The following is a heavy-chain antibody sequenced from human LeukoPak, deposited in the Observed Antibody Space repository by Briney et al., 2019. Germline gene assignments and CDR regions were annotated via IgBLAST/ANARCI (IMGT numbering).Heavy chain of an antibody. Sequence: ASVKVSCKASGYTFTGYYMHWVRQAPGQGLEWMGWINPNSGDTNFAQKFQGWVTMTRDTSISTAYMELRRLKSDDTAVYYCARDLRFGESDSFDIWGQGTIVTVSS. D-gene: IGHD3-10*01. J-gene: IGHJ3*02. CDR2: INPNSGDT. V-gene: IGHV1-2*04. CDR1: GYTFTGYY. CDR3: ARDLRFGESDSFDI.